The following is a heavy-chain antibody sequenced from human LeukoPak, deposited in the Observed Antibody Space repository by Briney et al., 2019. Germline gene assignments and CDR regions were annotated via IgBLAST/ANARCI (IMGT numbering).Heavy chain of an antibody. D-gene: IGHD3-16*02. V-gene: IGHV1-18*01. J-gene: IGHJ4*02. Sequence: ASVKVSCKASGYTFTSYGISWVRQAPGQGLEWMGWISAYNGNTNYAQKLQGRVTMTTDTSTSTAYMELRSLRSDDTAVYYCAREGAWMITFGGVISKDYWGQGTLVTVSS. CDR2: ISAYNGNT. CDR1: GYTFTSYG. CDR3: AREGAWMITFGGVISKDY.